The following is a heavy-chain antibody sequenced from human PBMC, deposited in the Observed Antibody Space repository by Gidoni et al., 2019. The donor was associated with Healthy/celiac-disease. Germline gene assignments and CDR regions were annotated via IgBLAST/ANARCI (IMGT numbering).Heavy chain of an antibody. CDR1: GYTFTGYY. CDR3: ARAGQQWLVDY. V-gene: IGHV1-2*02. J-gene: IGHJ4*02. D-gene: IGHD6-19*01. CDR2: INPNSGGT. Sequence: QVHLAKSGPAVTNPGAPVKASCKPSGYTFTGYYMHWVRQAPGQGLEWTGWINPNSGGTNYAQKFQGRVTMTRDTSISTAYMELSRLRSDDTAVYYCARAGQQWLVDYWGQGTLVTVSS.